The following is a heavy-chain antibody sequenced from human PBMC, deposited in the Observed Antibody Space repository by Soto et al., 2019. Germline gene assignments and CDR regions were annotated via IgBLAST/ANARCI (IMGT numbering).Heavy chain of an antibody. J-gene: IGHJ4*02. Sequence: GGSLRLSCAASGFTFTRYSMNWVRQAPGKGLEWVSSISSTTNYIYYADSMKGRSTVSRDNAKNSVYLEMNSLSAEDTALYYCARESEDLTSNFDYWGQGTLVTVS. CDR2: ISSTTNYI. CDR1: GFTFTRYS. CDR3: ARESEDLTSNFDY. V-gene: IGHV3-21*01.